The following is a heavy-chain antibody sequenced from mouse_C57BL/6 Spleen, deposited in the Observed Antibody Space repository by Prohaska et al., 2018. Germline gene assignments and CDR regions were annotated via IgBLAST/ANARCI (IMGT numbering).Heavy chain of an antibody. CDR1: SGMG. J-gene: IGHJ3*01. CDR2: IYWDDDK. V-gene: IGHV8-12*01. CDR3: ARRAGDYGAWFAY. D-gene: IGHD2-4*01. Sequence: SGMGVSWIRQPSGKGLEWLAHIYWDDDKRYNPSLKSRLTISKDTSRTQVFIKITSVDTADTATYYCARRAGDYGAWFAYWGQGTLVTVSA.